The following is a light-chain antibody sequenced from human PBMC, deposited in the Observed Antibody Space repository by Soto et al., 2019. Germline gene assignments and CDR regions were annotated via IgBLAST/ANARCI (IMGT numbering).Light chain of an antibody. CDR1: QTISSW. Sequence: DIQMTQSPSTLSGSVGDRVTITCRASQTISSWLAWYQQKPGKAPKLLIYKASTLKSGVPSRFSGSGSGTEFTLTINSLQPDDFATYYCQHYGSSPFTFGGGTRVEIK. V-gene: IGKV1-5*03. J-gene: IGKJ4*01. CDR2: KAS. CDR3: QHYGSSPFT.